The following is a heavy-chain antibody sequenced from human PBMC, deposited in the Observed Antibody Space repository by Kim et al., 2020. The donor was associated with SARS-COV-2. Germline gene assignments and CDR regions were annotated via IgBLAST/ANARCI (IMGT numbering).Heavy chain of an antibody. CDR2: ISYDGSNK. D-gene: IGHD6-13*01. J-gene: IGHJ4*02. Sequence: GGSLRLSCAASGFTFSSYGMHWVRQAPGKGLEWVAVISYDGSNKYYADSVKGRFTISRDNSKNTLYLQMNSLRAEDTAVYYCAKDLPIAAAAPFDYWGQGTLVTVSS. CDR3: AKDLPIAAAAPFDY. V-gene: IGHV3-30*18. CDR1: GFTFSSYG.